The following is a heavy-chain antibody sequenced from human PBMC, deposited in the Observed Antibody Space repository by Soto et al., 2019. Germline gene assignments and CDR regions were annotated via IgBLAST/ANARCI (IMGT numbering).Heavy chain of an antibody. CDR1: GAARNSGNYY. D-gene: IGHD2-21*01. V-gene: IGHV4-31*03. CDR3: ARLRIATNNYKWFDP. J-gene: IGHJ5*02. CDR2: IYVTGAV. Sequence: PSETLSLTCSVSGAARNSGNYYWSWIRQVPGKGLEWIGHIYVTGAVDYNPPLRDRITISQDTSERQFSLNLRLVTAADTAVYYCARLRIATNNYKWFDPWGQGTLVTVSS.